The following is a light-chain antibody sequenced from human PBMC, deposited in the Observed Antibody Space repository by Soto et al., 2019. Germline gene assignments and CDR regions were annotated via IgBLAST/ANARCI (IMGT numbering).Light chain of an antibody. CDR2: EGS. J-gene: IGLJ2*01. CDR1: SSDVGSYNL. CDR3: CSYATSSTFSVV. V-gene: IGLV2-23*03. Sequence: QSVLTQPASVSGSPGQSITISCTGTSSDVGSYNLVSWYQQHPGKAPKLMIYEGSKRPSGVSNRFSGSKSGNTASLTISGLHAEDEADYYCCSYATSSTFSVVFGGGTKVTVL.